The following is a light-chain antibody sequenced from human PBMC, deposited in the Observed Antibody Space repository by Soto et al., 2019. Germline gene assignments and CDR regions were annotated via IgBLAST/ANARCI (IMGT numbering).Light chain of an antibody. Sequence: QSALTQPPSASGSPGQSVTISCTGTSSDVGRYNFVSWYQQHPGKVPKLMIYEVTKRPSGVPDRFSGSKSGNTASLTVSGLQAEDEADYYCCSYAGAKAFFGTGTKVTVL. CDR1: SSDVGRYNF. CDR2: EVT. V-gene: IGLV2-8*01. CDR3: CSYAGAKAF. J-gene: IGLJ1*01.